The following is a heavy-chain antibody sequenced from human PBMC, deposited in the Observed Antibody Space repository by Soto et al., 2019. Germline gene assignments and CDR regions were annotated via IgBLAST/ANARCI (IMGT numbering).Heavy chain of an antibody. V-gene: IGHV3-21*06. CDR3: ARPVASYYYYMDV. CDR2: ISSSGSYI. Sequence: EVQLVESGGGLVKPGGSLRLSCAVSGFTFSSYSMNWLRQAPGKGLEWVSSISSSGSYIYYADSVKGRFTISRDNAKNSLYLQMNSLRAEDTAVYYCARPVASYYYYMDVWGKGTTVTVSS. CDR1: GFTFSSYS. D-gene: IGHD3-3*02. J-gene: IGHJ6*03.